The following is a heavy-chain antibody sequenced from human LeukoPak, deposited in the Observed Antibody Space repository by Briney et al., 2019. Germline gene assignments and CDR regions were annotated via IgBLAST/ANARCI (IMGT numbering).Heavy chain of an antibody. CDR3: ASGASATRLHS. D-gene: IGHD5-24*01. V-gene: IGHV4-34*12. CDR2: VFDGKTT. CDR1: GESLNYYY. Sequence: ASDTLSLTCAVYGESLNYYYWSWIRQSPEKGLEWIGEVFDGKTTNYNPSLKSRVTISAVTSSNQCSLNLKSVTAADTAVYYCASGASATRLHSWAQGTLVIVSS. J-gene: IGHJ4*02.